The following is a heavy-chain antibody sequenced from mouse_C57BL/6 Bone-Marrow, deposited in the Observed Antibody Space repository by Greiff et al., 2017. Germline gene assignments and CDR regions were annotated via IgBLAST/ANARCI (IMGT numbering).Heavy chain of an antibody. Sequence: VQLQQSGAELVRPGASVKLSCTASGFNIKDDYMHWVKQRPEQGLEWIGWIVPANGDTEYASKFQGKATITADTSYKTAYLQLSSLTSKDTAVKYCTVWVRQGGIGYWGQGTLVTVSA. CDR1: GFNIKDDY. CDR3: TVWVRQGGIGY. V-gene: IGHV14-4*01. CDR2: IVPANGDT. D-gene: IGHD2-14*01. J-gene: IGHJ3*01.